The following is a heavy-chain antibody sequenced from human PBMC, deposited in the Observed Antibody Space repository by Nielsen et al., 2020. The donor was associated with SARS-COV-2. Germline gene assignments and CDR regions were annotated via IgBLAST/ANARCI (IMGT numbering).Heavy chain of an antibody. CDR1: GGTFSSYA. D-gene: IGHD2-15*01. CDR2: IIPIFGIA. CDR3: AKAAVVAATQVHYYYYGMDV. V-gene: IGHV1-69*10. J-gene: IGHJ6*02. Sequence: SVKVSCKASGGTFSSYAISWVRQAPGQGLEWMGGIIPIFGIANYAQKFQGRVTITADKSTSTAYMELSSLRSEDTAVYYCAKAAVVAATQVHYYYYGMDVWGQGTTVTVSS.